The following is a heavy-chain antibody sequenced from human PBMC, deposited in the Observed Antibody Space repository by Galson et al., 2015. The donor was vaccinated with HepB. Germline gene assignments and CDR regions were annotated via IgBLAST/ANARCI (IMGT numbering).Heavy chain of an antibody. CDR3: ARGVTGAGLFDY. Sequence: SVKVSCKASGYTFTSYGISWVRQAPGQGLEWMGWISAYNGNTNYAQKLQGRVTITRDTSASTAYMELSSLRSEDTAVYYCARGVTGAGLFDYWGQGTLVTVSS. J-gene: IGHJ4*02. CDR1: GYTFTSYG. V-gene: IGHV1-18*01. CDR2: ISAYNGNT. D-gene: IGHD7-27*01.